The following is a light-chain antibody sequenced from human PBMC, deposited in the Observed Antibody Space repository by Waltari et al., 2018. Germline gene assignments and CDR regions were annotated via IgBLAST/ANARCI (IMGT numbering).Light chain of an antibody. CDR1: QYIGGY. CDR3: QQSFKPPWT. Sequence: DIQMTQSPSSLSASVGATVTISCRPSQYIGGYLNWYQLTAGKAPKLLVAGSSRLQDGVPTRISGSGSGTDSTLTISSLHADDVAIYVCQQSFKPPWTFGQGTKVDI. J-gene: IGKJ1*01. CDR2: GSS. V-gene: IGKV1-39*01.